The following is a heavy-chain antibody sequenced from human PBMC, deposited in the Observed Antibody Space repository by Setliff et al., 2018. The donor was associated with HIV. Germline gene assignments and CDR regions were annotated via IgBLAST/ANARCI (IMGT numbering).Heavy chain of an antibody. V-gene: IGHV4-31*03. J-gene: IGHJ4*02. CDR2: IFYNENT. CDR1: GGSISSGGYY. Sequence: SETLSLTCTVSGGSISSGGYYWNWIRQHPGKGLEWIGYIFYNENTQYDPSLRSRVSMSVDTSKNQFSLNLRTVTAADTAIYFCARGRPFGKFVDYFDSWGQGKRVTVSS. CDR3: ARGRPFGKFVDYFDS. D-gene: IGHD2-21*01.